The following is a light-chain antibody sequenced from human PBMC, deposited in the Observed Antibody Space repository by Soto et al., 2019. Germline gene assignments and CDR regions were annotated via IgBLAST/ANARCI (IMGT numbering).Light chain of an antibody. CDR2: KAS. J-gene: IGKJ1*01. CDR3: QHYNTYPWT. V-gene: IGKV1-5*03. Sequence: DIQMTQSPSTLSAPVGDRVTITCRASQSISSWVAWYQQKPGKGPKLLIYKASHLESGVPSRFSGSGSGTEFNLTISSLQPGDFATYYCQHYNTYPWTFGHGTKVDIK. CDR1: QSISSW.